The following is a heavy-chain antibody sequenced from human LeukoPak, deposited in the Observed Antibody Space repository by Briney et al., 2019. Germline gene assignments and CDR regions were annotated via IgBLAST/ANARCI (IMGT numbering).Heavy chain of an antibody. CDR3: AEQFRVDGGVLLH. J-gene: IGHJ4*02. CDR2: ISAGGDTT. V-gene: IGHV3-23*01. CDR1: GFTFSSYA. D-gene: IGHD3-22*01. Sequence: GGSLRLSCAASGFTFSSYAMGWVRQAPGKGLEWGSTISAGGDTTYYADSVKDRFTISRDNSKNTLYLQMNSRRVEDTAVYYCAEQFRVDGGVLLHWGQGTLVTVSS.